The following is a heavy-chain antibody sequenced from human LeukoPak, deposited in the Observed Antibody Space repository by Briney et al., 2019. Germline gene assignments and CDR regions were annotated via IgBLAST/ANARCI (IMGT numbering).Heavy chain of an antibody. CDR3: ARAEQQLPPGY. D-gene: IGHD6-13*01. Sequence: GGTLRLSCAASGFTVSSNYMSWVRQAPGKGLEWVSVIYSGGSTYYADSVKGRFTISRDNSKNTLYLRMNSLRAEDTAVYYCARAEQQLPPGYWGQGTLVTVSS. J-gene: IGHJ4*02. V-gene: IGHV3-53*01. CDR2: IYSGGST. CDR1: GFTVSSNY.